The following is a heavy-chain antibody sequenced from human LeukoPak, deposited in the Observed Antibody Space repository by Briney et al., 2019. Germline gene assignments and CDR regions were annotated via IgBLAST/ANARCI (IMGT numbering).Heavy chain of an antibody. CDR3: AKDGGAHYYDSSGYYEAPGAFDI. V-gene: IGHV3-30*18. J-gene: IGHJ3*02. D-gene: IGHD3-22*01. CDR2: ISYDGSNK. Sequence: GRCLRLSCAASGFTFSSYGMHWFRQAPGKGLEWVAVISYDGSNKYYADSVKCRFTISRDNSKNTLYLQMNSLRAEDTDVYYCAKDGGAHYYDSSGYYEAPGAFDIWGQGKMVTVSS. CDR1: GFTFSSYG.